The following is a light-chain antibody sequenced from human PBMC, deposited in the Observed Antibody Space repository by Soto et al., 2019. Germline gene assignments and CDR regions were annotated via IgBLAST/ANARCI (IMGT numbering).Light chain of an antibody. CDR2: RNN. Sequence: QSVLTQPPSVCGAPGQRGTISCTWSSSNIGAGFDVHWYQQIPGSAPKLLISRNNNRPSGVPDRISGSKSGTSASLAITGLQAEDEAEYFCQSYDRSLSRGVFGGGTQLTFL. V-gene: IGLV1-40*01. J-gene: IGLJ2*01. CDR3: QSYDRSLSRGV. CDR1: SSNIGAGFD.